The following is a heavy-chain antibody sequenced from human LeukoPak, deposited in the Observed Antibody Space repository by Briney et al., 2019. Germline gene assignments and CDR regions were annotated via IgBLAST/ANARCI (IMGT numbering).Heavy chain of an antibody. J-gene: IGHJ3*02. CDR2: ISGSGGST. Sequence: GSLRLSCAASGFTFSSYAMSWVRQAPGKGLEWVSAISGSGGSTYYADSVKGRFTISRDNSKNTLYLQMNSLRAEGTAVYYCARLTYYYDSSGYYIDAFDIWGQGTMVTVSS. CDR3: ARLTYYYDSSGYYIDAFDI. D-gene: IGHD3-22*01. V-gene: IGHV3-23*01. CDR1: GFTFSSYA.